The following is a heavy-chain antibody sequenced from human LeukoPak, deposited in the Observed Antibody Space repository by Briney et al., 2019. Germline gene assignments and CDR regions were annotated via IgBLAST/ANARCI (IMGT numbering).Heavy chain of an antibody. V-gene: IGHV3-43*01. CDR1: GFAFNEYT. CDR2: ITWDGAAT. J-gene: IGHJ4*02. D-gene: IGHD3-10*01. CDR3: GKDLAGSYLLDY. Sequence: PGGSLRLSCVASGFAFNEYTMHWVRQAPGKGLEWVSLITWDGAATYYADSVKGRFTISRDNSKNSLYLQMNNLSTEDTALYYCGKDLAGSYLLDYWGQGTLAAVSS.